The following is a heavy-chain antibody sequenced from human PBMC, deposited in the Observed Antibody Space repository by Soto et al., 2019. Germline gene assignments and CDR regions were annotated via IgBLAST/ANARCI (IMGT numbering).Heavy chain of an antibody. D-gene: IGHD2-21*02. J-gene: IGHJ4*02. CDR3: ARLPYCGGDCYVPIDY. Sequence: PGESLKISWKGSGYSFTIYWIGWVRQMPGKGLEWMGIIYPGDSDTRYSPSFQGQVTISADKSISTAYLQWSSLKASDTAMYYCARLPYCGGDCYVPIDYWGQGTLVTVSS. CDR2: IYPGDSDT. CDR1: GYSFTIYW. V-gene: IGHV5-51*01.